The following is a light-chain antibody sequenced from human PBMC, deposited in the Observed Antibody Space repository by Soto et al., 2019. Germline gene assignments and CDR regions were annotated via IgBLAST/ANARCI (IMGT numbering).Light chain of an antibody. CDR3: QQYQNSWT. Sequence: DIQMTQSPSTLSASVGDRVIITCRASQSISTWLAWYQQKPGKVPNLLIYDASNLESGVPLRFSGSGSGTEFTLTISSLQPDDFATYYCQQYQNSWTVGQGTKVDSK. V-gene: IGKV1-5*01. CDR2: DAS. CDR1: QSISTW. J-gene: IGKJ1*01.